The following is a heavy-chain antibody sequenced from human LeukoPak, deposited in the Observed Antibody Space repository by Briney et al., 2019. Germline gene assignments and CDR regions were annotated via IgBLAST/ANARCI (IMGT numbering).Heavy chain of an antibody. D-gene: IGHD3-10*01. CDR2: IYTSGST. J-gene: IGHJ5*02. CDR1: GGSISSGSYY. V-gene: IGHV4-61*02. Sequence: PSQTLSPTCTVSGGSISSGSYYWSWIRQPAGKGLEWIGRIYTSGSTNYNPSLKSRVTISVDTSKNQFSLKLSSVTAADTAVYYCARDARLWFGDGDWFDPWGQGTLVTVSS. CDR3: ARDARLWFGDGDWFDP.